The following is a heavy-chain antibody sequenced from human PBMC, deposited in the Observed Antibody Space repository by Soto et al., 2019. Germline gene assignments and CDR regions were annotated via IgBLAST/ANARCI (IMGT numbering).Heavy chain of an antibody. Sequence: QVQLVQSGAEVKKPGSSVRVYCKASGDTFTFYSINWVRQAPGLGLEWMGRINPILSMSNYAQRFQGRVTITADKSTSTAYMDLSSLRSEDTAMYYCASSYSSGYRAFDYWGQGALVTVSS. CDR3: ASSYSSGYRAFDY. CDR2: INPILSMS. J-gene: IGHJ4*02. V-gene: IGHV1-69*02. D-gene: IGHD3-10*01. CDR1: GDTFTFYS.